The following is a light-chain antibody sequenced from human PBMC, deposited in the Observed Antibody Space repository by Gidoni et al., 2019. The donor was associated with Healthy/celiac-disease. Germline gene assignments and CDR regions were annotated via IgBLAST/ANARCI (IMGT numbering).Light chain of an antibody. Sequence: EIQRSQSPATLSASVGDRVTITCRASQRISSWLAWYQQQPGKAPTLLIYKASSLESGVPSRFSGSGSWTAFTLTISSLQPADFATYYCQQYNSYFLTFGGGTKVEIK. V-gene: IGKV1-5*03. CDR2: KAS. CDR1: QRISSW. CDR3: QQYNSYFLT. J-gene: IGKJ4*01.